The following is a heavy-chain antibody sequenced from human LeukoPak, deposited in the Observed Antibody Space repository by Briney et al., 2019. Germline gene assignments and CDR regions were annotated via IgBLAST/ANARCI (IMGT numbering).Heavy chain of an antibody. CDR3: ASLGYCSSTSCYSHWFDP. CDR1: GFTFSSYS. CDR2: ISSSSSTI. Sequence: PGGSLRLSCAASGFTFSSYSMNWVRKAPGKGLEWVSYISSSSSTIYYADSVKGRFTISRDNAKNSLYLQMNSLRAEDTAVYYCASLGYCSSTSCYSHWFDPWGQGTLVTVSS. D-gene: IGHD2-2*01. J-gene: IGHJ5*02. V-gene: IGHV3-48*01.